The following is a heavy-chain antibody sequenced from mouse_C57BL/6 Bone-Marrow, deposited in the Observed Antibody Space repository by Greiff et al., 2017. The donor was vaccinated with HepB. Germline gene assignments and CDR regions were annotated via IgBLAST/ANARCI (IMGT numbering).Heavy chain of an antibody. CDR2: ISYDGSN. J-gene: IGHJ4*01. Sequence: EVQRVESGPGLVKPSQSLSLTCSVTGYSITSGYYWNWIRQFPGNKLEWMGYISYDGSNNYNPSLKNRISITRDTSKNQFFLKLNSVTTEDTATYYCARFHYYGSSLPYAMDYWGQGTSVTVSS. D-gene: IGHD1-1*01. CDR3: ARFHYYGSSLPYAMDY. V-gene: IGHV3-6*01. CDR1: GYSITSGYY.